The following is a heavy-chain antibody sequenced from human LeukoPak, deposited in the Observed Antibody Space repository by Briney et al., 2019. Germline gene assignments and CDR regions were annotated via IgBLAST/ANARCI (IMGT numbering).Heavy chain of an antibody. Sequence: GESLKISCKGSGYSFTSYWIGWVRQMPGKGLEWMGIIYPGDSDTRYSPSFQGQVTISADKSISTAYLQWSSLKASDTAMYYCARPMTTVTTAPEDAFDIWGQGTMVTVSS. J-gene: IGHJ3*02. CDR2: IYPGDSDT. CDR3: ARPMTTVTTAPEDAFDI. D-gene: IGHD4-17*01. CDR1: GYSFTSYW. V-gene: IGHV5-51*01.